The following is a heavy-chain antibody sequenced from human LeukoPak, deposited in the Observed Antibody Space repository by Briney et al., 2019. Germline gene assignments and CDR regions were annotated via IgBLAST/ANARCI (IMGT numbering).Heavy chain of an antibody. V-gene: IGHV3-48*04. J-gene: IGHJ4*02. D-gene: IGHD2-15*01. CDR1: GFTLSSYK. Sequence: GGSLRLSCAASGFTLSSYKMNWVRQAPGKGLEWVSYIRSDSSTIYYADSVKGRFTISRDNAKNSLYLQMNSLRAEDTAVYYCARDPQDIVVVVAAEGPLDYWGQGTLVTVSS. CDR3: ARDPQDIVVVVAAEGPLDY. CDR2: IRSDSSTI.